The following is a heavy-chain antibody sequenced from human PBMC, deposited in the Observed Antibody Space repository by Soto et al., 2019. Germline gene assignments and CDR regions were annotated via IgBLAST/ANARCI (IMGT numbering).Heavy chain of an antibody. CDR3: AKDIAAAAGGYFDY. CDR2: ISWDGGTT. J-gene: IGHJ4*02. D-gene: IGHD6-13*01. Sequence: GGSLRLSCATSGFTFDNYVMHWVRQTPGKGLEWASLISWDGGTTYYADSVKGRFTISRDNSKNSLYLQMNSLRTEDTALYYCAKDIAAAAGGYFDYWGQGTLVTVSS. V-gene: IGHV3-43*01. CDR1: GFTFDNYV.